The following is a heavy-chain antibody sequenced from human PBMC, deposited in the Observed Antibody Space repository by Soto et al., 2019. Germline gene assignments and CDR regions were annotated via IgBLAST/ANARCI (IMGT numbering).Heavy chain of an antibody. Sequence: GGSLRLSCAASGFTVSSNYMSWVRQAPGKGLEWVSVIYSGGSTYYADSVKGRFTISRDNSKNTLYLQMNSLRAEDTAVYYCARFVQQQRSFDYWGQGTLVTVSS. V-gene: IGHV3-66*01. CDR2: IYSGGST. J-gene: IGHJ4*02. CDR3: ARFVQQQRSFDY. D-gene: IGHD6-13*01. CDR1: GFTVSSNY.